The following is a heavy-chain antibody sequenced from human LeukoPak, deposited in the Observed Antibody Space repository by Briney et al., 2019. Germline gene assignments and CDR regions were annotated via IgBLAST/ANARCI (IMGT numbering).Heavy chain of an antibody. D-gene: IGHD2-15*01. CDR2: IIPIFGTA. V-gene: IGHV1-69*01. CDR3: ARGGAGYCSGGSCSWYYGMDV. Sequence: SVTVSCKASGGTFNSYAISWVRQAPGQGLEWMGGIIPIFGTANYAQKFQGRVTITADESTSTAYMELSSLRVEDTAVYYCARGGAGYCSGGSCSWYYGMDVWGKGTTVTVSS. CDR1: GGTFNSYA. J-gene: IGHJ6*04.